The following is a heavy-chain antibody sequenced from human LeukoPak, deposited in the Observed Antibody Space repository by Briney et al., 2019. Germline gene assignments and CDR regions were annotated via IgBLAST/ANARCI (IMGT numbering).Heavy chain of an antibody. CDR2: ISSSSSYI. CDR1: GFTFSSYS. D-gene: IGHD3-10*01. V-gene: IGHV3-21*01. CDR3: ARVYVWFGELGFDY. J-gene: IGHJ4*02. Sequence: GGSLRLSCAASGFTFSSYSMNWVRQAPGKGLEWVSSISSSSSYIYYADSVKGRFTISRDNAKNSLYLQMNSLRAEDTAVYYCARVYVWFGELGFDYWGQGTLVTASS.